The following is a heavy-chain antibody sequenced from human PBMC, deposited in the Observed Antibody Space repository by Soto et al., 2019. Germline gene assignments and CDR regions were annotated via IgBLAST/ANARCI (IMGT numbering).Heavy chain of an antibody. D-gene: IGHD3-9*01. J-gene: IGHJ5*02. CDR2: IVVGSGNT. Sequence: SVKVSCKASGFTLTSSAVQWVRQARGQRLEWIGWIVVGSGNTNYAQKFQERVTITRDMSTSTAYMELSSLSSEDTAVYYCAAVRRYCDWLPYSRLRWFDPWGQGTLVTVSS. CDR3: AAVRRYCDWLPYSRLRWFDP. CDR1: GFTLTSSA. V-gene: IGHV1-58*01.